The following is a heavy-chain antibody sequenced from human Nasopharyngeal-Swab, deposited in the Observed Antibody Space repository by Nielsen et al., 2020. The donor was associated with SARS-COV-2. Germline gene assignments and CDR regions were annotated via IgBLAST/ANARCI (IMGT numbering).Heavy chain of an antibody. CDR1: GFTFSSYW. D-gene: IGHD6-13*01. CDR3: ARDGGSSWYYWFDP. CDR2: IKQDGSEK. J-gene: IGHJ5*02. Sequence: GESLKISCAASGFTFSSYWMSWVRQAPGKGLEWVANIKQDGSEKYYVDSVKGRFTISRDNAKNSLYLQMNSPRAEDTAVYYCARDGGSSWYYWFDPWGQGTLVTVSS. V-gene: IGHV3-7*01.